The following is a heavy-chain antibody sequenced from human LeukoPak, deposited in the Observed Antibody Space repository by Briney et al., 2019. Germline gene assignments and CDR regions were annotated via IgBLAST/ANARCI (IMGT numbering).Heavy chain of an antibody. CDR3: ARKGVRLRERFDY. J-gene: IGHJ4*02. CDR2: ISYDGSNK. V-gene: IGHV3-30*04. CDR1: GFTFSSYA. Sequence: PGRSLRLSCAASGFTFSSYAMHWVRQAPGKGLEWVAVISYDGSNKYYADSVKGRFTISRDNAKNSLYLQMNSLRAEDTAVYYCARKGVRLRERFDYWGQGTLVTVSS. D-gene: IGHD1-26*01.